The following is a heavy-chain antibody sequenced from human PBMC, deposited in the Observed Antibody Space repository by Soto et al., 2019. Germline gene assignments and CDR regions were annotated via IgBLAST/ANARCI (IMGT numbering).Heavy chain of an antibody. CDR3: AREGGYDDVWSGYYNWFAP. V-gene: IGHV1-3*01. D-gene: IGHD3-3*01. J-gene: IGHJ5*02. Sequence: GSSVKPSCKASGYTITSYAMHWVRQAPGQRLEWMGWINAGNGNTKYSQKFQGRVTITRDTSASTAYMELSSLRSEDTAVYYCAREGGYDDVWSGYYNWFAPWGQGTLVIVSS. CDR1: GYTITSYA. CDR2: INAGNGNT.